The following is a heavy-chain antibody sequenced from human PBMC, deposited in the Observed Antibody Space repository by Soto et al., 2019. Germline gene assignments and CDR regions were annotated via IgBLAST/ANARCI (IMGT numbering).Heavy chain of an antibody. Sequence: QVQLVESGGGVVQPGRSLRLSCETSGFSFSVYGMHWVRQAPGKGLEWVAVIWYDASKQFYAASVEGRFTISRDNTKAILHLQTNSLRAEDTAVYYCAAWAEGATEVHWGQGTLVTVSS. D-gene: IGHD2-15*01. CDR3: AAWAEGATEVH. V-gene: IGHV3-33*01. CDR1: GFSFSVYG. J-gene: IGHJ4*02. CDR2: IWYDASKQ.